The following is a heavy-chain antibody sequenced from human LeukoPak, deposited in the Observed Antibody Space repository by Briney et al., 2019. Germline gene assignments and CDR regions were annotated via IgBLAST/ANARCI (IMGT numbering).Heavy chain of an antibody. V-gene: IGHV4-39*07. Sequence: SETLSLTCTVSGDSISSRSYYWGWIRQPPGKGLEWIGSIYYNEGTYYNPSLKSRVTISIDTSKNQFSLKLNFVTAADTAVYYCARGGDRSFDYWGQGTLVTVSS. J-gene: IGHJ4*02. CDR3: ARGGDRSFDY. CDR2: IYYNEGT. CDR1: GDSISSRSYY. D-gene: IGHD3-10*01.